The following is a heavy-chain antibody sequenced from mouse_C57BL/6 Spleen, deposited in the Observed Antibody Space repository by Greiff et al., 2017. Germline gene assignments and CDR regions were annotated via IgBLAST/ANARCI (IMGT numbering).Heavy chain of an antibody. J-gene: IGHJ4*01. CDR2: FYPGSGSI. V-gene: IGHV1-62-2*01. CDR1: GYTFTEYT. D-gene: IGHD2-1*01. CDR3: ARHEEGTYGNYDAMDY. Sequence: VQLQQSGAELVKPGASVKLSCKASGYTFTEYTIHWVKQRSGQGLEWIGWFYPGSGSIKYNEKFKDKATLTADKSSITVYMELSRLTSEYSAVYFCARHEEGTYGNYDAMDYWGQGTSVTVSS.